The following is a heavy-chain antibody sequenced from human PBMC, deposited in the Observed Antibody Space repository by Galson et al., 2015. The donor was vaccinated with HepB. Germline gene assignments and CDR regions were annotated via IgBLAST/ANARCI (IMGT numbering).Heavy chain of an antibody. Sequence: SVKVSCKASGGTFSNYSISWVRQAPGQGLEWMGGIIPLFGTANYAQKFQGRVTIIADESTSTVHMELRSLRSEDTAVYYWARAFSGEPTLQYFFYWGQGTVVTVSS. CDR2: IIPLFGTA. V-gene: IGHV1-69*13. J-gene: IGHJ4*02. CDR1: GGTFSNYS. CDR3: ARAFSGEPTLQYFFY. D-gene: IGHD3-3*01.